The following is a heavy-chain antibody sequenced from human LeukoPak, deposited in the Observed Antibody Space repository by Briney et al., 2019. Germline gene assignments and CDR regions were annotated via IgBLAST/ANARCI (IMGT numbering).Heavy chain of an antibody. CDR3: AELGITMIGGV. Sequence: GGSLRLSCAASGFTFSTYSMNWVRKAPGKGLEWVSYISSSGSTIYYADSVKGRFTISRDNAKNSLYLQMNSLRAEDTAVYYCAELGITMIGGVWGKGTTVTISS. J-gene: IGHJ6*04. D-gene: IGHD3-10*02. CDR1: GFTFSTYS. CDR2: ISSSGSTI. V-gene: IGHV3-48*04.